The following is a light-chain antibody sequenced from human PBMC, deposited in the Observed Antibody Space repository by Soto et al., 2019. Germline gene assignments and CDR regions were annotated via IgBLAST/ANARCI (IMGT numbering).Light chain of an antibody. CDR2: EVS. Sequence: QSVLTQPPSASGSPGQSVTISCTGTSSDVGGYNHVSWYQQDPGKAPKLMIYEVSERPSGVPDRFSGSKSGNTASLTVSGLQAEDEADYYCSSYAGNNNYVFGVGTKLTVL. V-gene: IGLV2-8*01. J-gene: IGLJ1*01. CDR1: SSDVGGYNH. CDR3: SSYAGNNNYV.